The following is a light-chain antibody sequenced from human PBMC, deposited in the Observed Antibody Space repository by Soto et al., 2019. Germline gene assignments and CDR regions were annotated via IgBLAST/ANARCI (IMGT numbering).Light chain of an antibody. CDR3: STDAGSSEV. J-gene: IGLJ1*01. V-gene: IGLV2-11*01. CDR2: DVS. CDR1: SSDVGGYNY. Sequence: QSAMTQPRSVSGSPGQSVTISCTGTSSDVGGYNYVSWYQQHPGKAPKLMIYDVSKRPSGVPDRFSGSKSGNTASLTISGLQAEDEADYYCSTDAGSSEVFGPRTKVTVL.